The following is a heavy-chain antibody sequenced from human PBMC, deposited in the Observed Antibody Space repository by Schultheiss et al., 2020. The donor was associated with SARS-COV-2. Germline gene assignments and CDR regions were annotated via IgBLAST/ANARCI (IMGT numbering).Heavy chain of an antibody. CDR1: GGSISNYY. Sequence: SETLSLTCTVSGGSISNYYWSWIRQPPGKGLEWIGEINHSGSTNYNPSLKSRVTISVDTSKNQFSLKLSSVTAADTAVYYCAREARGVGATEVDYWGQGTLVTVSS. V-gene: IGHV4-34*01. D-gene: IGHD1-26*01. CDR2: INHSGST. CDR3: AREARGVGATEVDY. J-gene: IGHJ4*02.